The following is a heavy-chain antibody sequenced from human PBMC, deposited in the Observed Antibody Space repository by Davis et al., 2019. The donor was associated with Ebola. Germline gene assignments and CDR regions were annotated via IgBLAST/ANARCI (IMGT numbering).Heavy chain of an antibody. Sequence: GESLKISCAASGFTVSSNYMSWVRQAPGKGLEWVSVIYSGGSTYYADSVKGRFTISRDNSKNTLYLQMNSLRAEDTAVYYCARDLYSGYDFGYWGQGTLVTVSS. J-gene: IGHJ4*02. CDR1: GFTVSSNY. V-gene: IGHV3-66*01. CDR2: IYSGGST. CDR3: ARDLYSGYDFGY. D-gene: IGHD5-12*01.